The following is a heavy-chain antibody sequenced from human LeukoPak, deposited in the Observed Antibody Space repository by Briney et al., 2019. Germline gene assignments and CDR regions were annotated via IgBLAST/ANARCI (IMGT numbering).Heavy chain of an antibody. V-gene: IGHV4-59*01. D-gene: IGHD3-22*01. CDR3: ARGLYYYDSSGSDHYYYYYMDV. Sequence: SETLSLTCTVSGGSINSYYWSWIRQPPGKGLEWIGYIYYTGSTNYNPSLKSRVTISVDTSKNQFSLKLTSVTAADTAVYYCARGLYYYDSSGSDHYYYYYMDVWGKGTTVTVSS. J-gene: IGHJ6*03. CDR1: GGSINSYY. CDR2: IYYTGST.